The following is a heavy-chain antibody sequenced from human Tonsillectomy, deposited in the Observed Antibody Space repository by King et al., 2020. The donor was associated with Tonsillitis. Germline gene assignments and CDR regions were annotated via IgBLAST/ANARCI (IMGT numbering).Heavy chain of an antibody. CDR3: ARPSSGWS. CDR2: IYYSGRT. V-gene: IGHV4-39*01. Sequence: QLQESGPGLVEPSETLSLTCTVSVGSISSSSYYWGWIRQPPGKVLEWSGSIYYSGRTYYNPSLKSRVTISVDTYKNPFSLKLSSVTAADTAVYYCARPSSGWSWGQGTLVTVSS. J-gene: IGHJ5*02. CDR1: VGSISSSSYY. D-gene: IGHD6-19*01.